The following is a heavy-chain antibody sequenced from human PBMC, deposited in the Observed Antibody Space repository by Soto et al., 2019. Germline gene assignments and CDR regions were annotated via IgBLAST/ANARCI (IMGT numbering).Heavy chain of an antibody. CDR3: GKDIRSGSIDY. J-gene: IGHJ4*02. V-gene: IGHV3-33*06. CDR1: GYSITNHG. Sequence: QVRLAQSGGGVVQPGRSLTLSCAASGYSITNHGMHWVRQAPGKGLEWVALIWAHGTENYYADSVKGRFTVSRDTSTNTVYLQMDSLRAEDTATYYCGKDIRSGSIDYWGQGALVTVSS. CDR2: IWAHGTEN. D-gene: IGHD1-1*01.